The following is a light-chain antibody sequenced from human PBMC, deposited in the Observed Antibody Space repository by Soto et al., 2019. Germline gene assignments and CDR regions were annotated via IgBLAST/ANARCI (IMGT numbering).Light chain of an antibody. CDR2: DAS. CDR3: QQYNSYSPT. J-gene: IGKJ1*01. Sequence: DIQMTQSPSTLSASIGDRVTITCRASQSISSWLAWYQEKPRKAPKLLIYDASSLKSGVPSRFSGSGSGTEFTLTISSLQPDDFATYYCQQYNSYSPTFDQGTKVEIK. V-gene: IGKV1-5*01. CDR1: QSISSW.